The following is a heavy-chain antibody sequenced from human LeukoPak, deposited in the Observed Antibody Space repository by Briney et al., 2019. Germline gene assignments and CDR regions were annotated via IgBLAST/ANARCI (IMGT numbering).Heavy chain of an antibody. CDR3: ARARCSYYDYVWGSYRPCWFDL. CDR1: GFTFSIYS. Sequence: GGSLRLSCAAAGFTFSIYSMNWVRQAPGKGREWVSCISSRSSYIYYADSVKGRSTISRDNAKNSLYLQMNRLTAEDTAVYYCARARCSYYDYVWGSYRPCWFDLWGQGTLVTVSS. V-gene: IGHV3-21*01. D-gene: IGHD3-16*02. CDR2: ISSRSSYI. J-gene: IGHJ5*02.